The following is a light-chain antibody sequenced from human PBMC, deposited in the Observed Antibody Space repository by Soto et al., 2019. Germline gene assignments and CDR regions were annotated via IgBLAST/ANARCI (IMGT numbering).Light chain of an antibody. Sequence: DIQMTQSPSSLSASVGDRVTITCRASQSISNYLNWYQQKPGKAPKLLIYAASSLQIGVPSRFSGSGSGTDFTLTISSLQAEDFATYYCQQSYSTPLTFGGGTKVEIK. CDR3: QQSYSTPLT. V-gene: IGKV1-39*01. CDR1: QSISNY. J-gene: IGKJ4*01. CDR2: AAS.